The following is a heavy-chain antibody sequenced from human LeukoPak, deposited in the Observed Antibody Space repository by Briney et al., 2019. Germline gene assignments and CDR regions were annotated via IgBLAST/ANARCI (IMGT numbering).Heavy chain of an antibody. D-gene: IGHD3-22*01. V-gene: IGHV3-7*03. CDR2: IKQDGSEK. CDR3: AKDRYYDNSANRYESES. J-gene: IGHJ5*02. Sequence: PGGSLRLSCAASGFTFSSYWMSWVRQAPGKGLEWVANIKQDGSEKYYVDSVKGRFTISRDNAKNSLYLQMNSVRAEDTAVYYCAKDRYYDNSANRYESESWGQGTLVTVSS. CDR1: GFTFSSYW.